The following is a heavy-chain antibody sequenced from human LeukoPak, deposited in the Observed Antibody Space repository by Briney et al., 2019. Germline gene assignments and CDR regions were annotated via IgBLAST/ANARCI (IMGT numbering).Heavy chain of an antibody. V-gene: IGHV1-3*01. CDR3: ARVYCSGGSCFSHWFDA. CDR2: INAGNGNT. J-gene: IGHJ5*02. CDR1: GYTFTSYA. Sequence: ASVKVSCKASGYTFTSYAMHWVRQAPGQRLEWMGWINAGNGNTKYSQKFQGRVTITRDTSASTAYMELSSLRSEDTAVYYCARVYCSGGSCFSHWFDAWGQGTLVTVSS. D-gene: IGHD2-15*01.